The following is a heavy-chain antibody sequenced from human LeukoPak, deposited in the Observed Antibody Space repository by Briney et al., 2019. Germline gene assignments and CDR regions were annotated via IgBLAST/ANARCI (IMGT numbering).Heavy chain of an antibody. CDR1: GGSISSYY. Sequence: NPSETLSLTCTVSGGSISSYYWSWIRQPPGKGLEWIGYIYYSGSTNYNPSLKSRISISVDTSKNQFSLKLSSVTAADTAVYYCARGGGSFNWFDPWGQGTLVTVSS. CDR2: IYYSGST. V-gene: IGHV4-59*12. J-gene: IGHJ5*02. CDR3: ARGGGSFNWFDP. D-gene: IGHD2-15*01.